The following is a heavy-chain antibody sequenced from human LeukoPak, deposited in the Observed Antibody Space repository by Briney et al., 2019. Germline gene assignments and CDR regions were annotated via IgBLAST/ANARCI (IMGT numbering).Heavy chain of an antibody. CDR1: GYTFTGYA. V-gene: IGHV1-3*01. J-gene: IGHJ4*02. CDR3: ARSRGYYYDSSGYYDY. D-gene: IGHD3-22*01. CDR2: INAGNGNT. Sequence: ASVKVSCKASGYTFTGYAMHWVRQAPGQRLEWMGWINAGNGNTKYSQKFQGRVTITRDTSASTAYMELSSLRSEDTAVYYCARSRGYYYDSSGYYDYWGQGTLVTVSS.